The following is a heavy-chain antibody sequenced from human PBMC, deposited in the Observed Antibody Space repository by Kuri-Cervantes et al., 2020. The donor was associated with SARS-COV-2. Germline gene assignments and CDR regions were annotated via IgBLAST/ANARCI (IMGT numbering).Heavy chain of an antibody. CDR3: ERDAARAAFDI. CDR2: ISSSSSYT. Sequence: GGSLRLSCAASGFAFSDYYMSWIRQAPGKGLEWVSYISSSSSYTNYADSVKGRFNISRDNAKNSLYLQMNSLRAEDTAVYDCERDAARAAFDIWGQGTMVTVSS. J-gene: IGHJ3*02. CDR1: GFAFSDYY. V-gene: IGHV3-11*05. D-gene: IGHD6-25*01.